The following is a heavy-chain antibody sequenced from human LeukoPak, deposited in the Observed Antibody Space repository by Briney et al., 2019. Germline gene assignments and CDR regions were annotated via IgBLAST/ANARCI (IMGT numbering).Heavy chain of an antibody. V-gene: IGHV1-8*01. CDR1: GYTFPPCD. J-gene: IGHJ4*02. CDR2: MNPNSGNT. Sequence: ASVTVSCKASGYTFPPCDIHWVRQATGQGLEWMGWMNPNSGNTGYGQSFQGRITMTRDISIGTAYMELSNLTSEDTAIYYCTRGSSGRRDNWGQGTLVTVSA. D-gene: IGHD6-19*01. CDR3: TRGSSGRRDN.